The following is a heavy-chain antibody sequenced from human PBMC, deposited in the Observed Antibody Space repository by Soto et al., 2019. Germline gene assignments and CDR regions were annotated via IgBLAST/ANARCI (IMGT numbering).Heavy chain of an antibody. V-gene: IGHV3-30-3*01. CDR1: GFTFSSYA. CDR2: ISYDGSNK. J-gene: IGHJ4*02. Sequence: PGGSLRLSCAASGFTFSSYAMHWVRQAPGKGLERVAVISYDGSNKYYADSVKGRFTISRDNSKNTLYLQMNSLRAEDTAVYYCASRCGVRGVIIKLRYPQADYWGQGTLVTAPQ. D-gene: IGHD3-10*01. CDR3: ASRCGVRGVIIKLRYPQADY.